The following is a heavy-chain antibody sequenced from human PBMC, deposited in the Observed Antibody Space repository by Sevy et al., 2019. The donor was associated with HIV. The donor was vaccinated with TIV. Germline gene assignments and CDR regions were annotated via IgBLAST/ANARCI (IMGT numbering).Heavy chain of an antibody. CDR1: GFTFSSYN. V-gene: IGHV3-21*01. J-gene: IGHJ6*02. Sequence: GGSLRLSCAASGFTFSSYNMNWVRQAPGKGLEWVSSISSSSSYIYYADSVKGRFTISRDNAKDSLYLQMNTRRAEDTAVYYCARVVAYCSGGSCFAGYYYGMDVWGQGTTVTVSS. D-gene: IGHD2-15*01. CDR3: ARVVAYCSGGSCFAGYYYGMDV. CDR2: ISSSSSYI.